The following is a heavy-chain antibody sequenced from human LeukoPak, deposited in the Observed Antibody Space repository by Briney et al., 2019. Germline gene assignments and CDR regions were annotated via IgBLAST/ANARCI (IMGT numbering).Heavy chain of an antibody. V-gene: IGHV4-31*03. Sequence: SETLSLTCTVSGGSISAISGGPYYWTWIRQQPGKGLEWIGYIYYSGSNHYNPSLESRLTISVDTSENQFSLNLRSVTAADTAVYYCARGPSSGIEVAASVLDRWGQGILVTVSS. CDR3: ARGPSSGIEVAASVLDR. J-gene: IGHJ4*02. CDR1: GGSISAISGGPYY. CDR2: IYYSGSN. D-gene: IGHD6-19*01.